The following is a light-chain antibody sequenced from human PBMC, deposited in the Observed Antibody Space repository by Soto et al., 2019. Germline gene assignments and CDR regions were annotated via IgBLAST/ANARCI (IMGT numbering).Light chain of an antibody. J-gene: IGKJ3*01. Sequence: DIQMTQSPSSMSASVGDRVTITCRASQSISAYLNWYQQKPGKAPKLLIYAASSLQSGFPSRFSGSGSGTDFTLTISSLQPEDFATYYCQESYSTPSVTFGPGTKVDIK. CDR3: QESYSTPSVT. CDR2: AAS. V-gene: IGKV1-39*01. CDR1: QSISAY.